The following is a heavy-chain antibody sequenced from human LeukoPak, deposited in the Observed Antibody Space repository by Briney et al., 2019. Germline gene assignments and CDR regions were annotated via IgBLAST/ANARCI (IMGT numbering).Heavy chain of an antibody. CDR2: ISSGGRTI. J-gene: IGHJ4*02. D-gene: IGHD6-19*01. Sequence: GGSLRLSCAASGFTFTDSFMTWIRQAPGKGLEWVSSISSGGRTIYYADFVKGRFTISRDNAKSSLDLQMNSLRAEDTAVYYCAKVGGIAVAGYFDYWGQGTLVTVSS. CDR3: AKVGGIAVAGYFDY. V-gene: IGHV3-11*01. CDR1: GFTFTDSF.